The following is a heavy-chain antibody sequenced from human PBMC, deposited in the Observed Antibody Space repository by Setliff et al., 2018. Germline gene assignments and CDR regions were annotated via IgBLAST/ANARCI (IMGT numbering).Heavy chain of an antibody. CDR2: ISGTDSNT. J-gene: IGHJ4*02. Sequence: GGSLRLSCAASGFTFNNYAMNWVRQAPGKGLEWVSTISGTDSNTDYADSVKGRFTISRDNSINTVFLQMDSLRAEDTAIYYCARDQARWLVAAGTFDYWGLGALVTVSS. CDR3: ARDQARWLVAAGTFDY. D-gene: IGHD1-1*01. CDR1: GFTFNNYA. V-gene: IGHV3-23*01.